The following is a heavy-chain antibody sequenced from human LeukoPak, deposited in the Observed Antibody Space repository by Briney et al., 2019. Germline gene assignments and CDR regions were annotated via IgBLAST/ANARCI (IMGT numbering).Heavy chain of an antibody. CDR3: ARPRAGYYFDY. V-gene: IGHV3-33*01. J-gene: IGHJ4*02. Sequence: GGSLRLSCAASGFTFSSYGMHWVRQAPGKGLEWVAVIWYDGSNKYYADSVKGRFTISRDNSKNTLYLQMNSLRAEDTAVYYCARPRAGYYFDYWGQGTLVTVPS. CDR2: IWYDGSNK. CDR1: GFTFSSYG.